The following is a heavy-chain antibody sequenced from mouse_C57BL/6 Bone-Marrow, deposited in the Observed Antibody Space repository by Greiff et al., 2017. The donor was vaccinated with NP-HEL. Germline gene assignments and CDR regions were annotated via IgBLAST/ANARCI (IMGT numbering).Heavy chain of an antibody. CDR1: GYTFTSYW. CDR2: IYPGSGST. CDR3: ARDYGSSYGGYFDV. V-gene: IGHV1-55*01. J-gene: IGHJ1*03. D-gene: IGHD1-1*01. Sequence: QVQLKQPGAELVKPGASVKMSCKASGYTFTSYWITWVKQRPGQGLEWIGDIYPGSGSTNYNEKFKSKATLTVDTSSSTAYIQLSSLTSEDSAVYYCARDYGSSYGGYFDVWGTGTTVTVSS.